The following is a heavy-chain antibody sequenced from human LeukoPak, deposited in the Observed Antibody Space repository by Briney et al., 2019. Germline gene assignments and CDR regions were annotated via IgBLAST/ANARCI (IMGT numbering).Heavy chain of an antibody. CDR1: GFTFSSYA. CDR3: AKTSGWYSVTGYYFDY. J-gene: IGHJ4*02. V-gene: IGHV3-23*01. CDR2: ISGSGGST. D-gene: IGHD6-19*01. Sequence: PGGPLRLSCAASGFTFSSYAISWVRQAPGKGLEWVSAISGSGGSTYYADSVKGRFTISRDNSKNTLYLQMNSLRAEDTAVYYCAKTSGWYSVTGYYFDYWGQGTLVTVSS.